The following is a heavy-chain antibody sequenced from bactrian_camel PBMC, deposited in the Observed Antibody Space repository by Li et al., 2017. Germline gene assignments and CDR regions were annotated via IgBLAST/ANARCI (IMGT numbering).Heavy chain of an antibody. J-gene: IGHJ4*01. CDR3: AADPSRELWVGYPPYKY. D-gene: IGHD5*01. V-gene: IGHV3S31*01. CDR1: GDTIGRYC. Sequence: DVQLVESGGGSVQVGGSLRLSCVASGDTIGRYCMGWFRQIPDREREGVASAYTAGDSTYYADSVKGRFTISRDNAKNTLYLQMTDLKPEDTAVYYCAADPSRELWVGYPPYKYWGQGTQVTVS. CDR2: AYTAGDST.